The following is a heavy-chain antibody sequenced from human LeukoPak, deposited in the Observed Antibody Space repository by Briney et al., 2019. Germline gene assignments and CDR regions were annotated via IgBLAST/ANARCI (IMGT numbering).Heavy chain of an antibody. V-gene: IGHV4-30-2*01. CDR3: ATLWFGDPYGPRYYSMDV. D-gene: IGHD3-10*01. Sequence: PSETLSLTCAVSGGSISSGGYSWSWIRQPPGKGLEWIGYIYHSGSTYYNPSLKSRVTISVDRSKNQFSLKLSSVTAADTAVYYCATLWFGDPYGPRYYSMDVWGKGTTVTVSS. J-gene: IGHJ6*04. CDR1: GGSISSGGYS. CDR2: IYHSGST.